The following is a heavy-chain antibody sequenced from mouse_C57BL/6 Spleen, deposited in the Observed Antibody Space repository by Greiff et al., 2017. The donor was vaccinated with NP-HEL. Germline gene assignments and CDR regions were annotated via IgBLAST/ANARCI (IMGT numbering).Heavy chain of an antibody. CDR3: ASLSDY. D-gene: IGHD6-5*01. J-gene: IGHJ2*01. V-gene: IGHV5-6*01. CDR1: GFTFSSYG. CDR2: ISSGGSYT. Sequence: EVQLQESGGDLVKPGGSLKLSCAASGFTFSSYGMSWVRQTPDKRLEWVATISSGGSYTYYPDSVKGRFTISRDNAKNTLYLQMSSLKSEDTAMYYCASLSDYWGQGTTLTVSS.